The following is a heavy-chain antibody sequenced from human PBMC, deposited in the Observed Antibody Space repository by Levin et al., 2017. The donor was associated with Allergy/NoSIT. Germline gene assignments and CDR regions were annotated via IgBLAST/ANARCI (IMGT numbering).Heavy chain of an antibody. Sequence: GESLKISCAASGFTFSSYAMSWVRQAPGKGLEWVSAISGSGGSTYYADSVKGRFTISRDNSKNTLYLQMNSLRAEDTAVYYCAKDLRVGYYDSSGWSVSAGGGFDYWAREPWSPSPQ. CDR3: AKDLRVGYYDSSGWSVSAGGGFDY. D-gene: IGHD3-22*01. CDR1: GFTFSSYA. J-gene: IGHJ4*02. V-gene: IGHV3-23*01. CDR2: ISGSGGST.